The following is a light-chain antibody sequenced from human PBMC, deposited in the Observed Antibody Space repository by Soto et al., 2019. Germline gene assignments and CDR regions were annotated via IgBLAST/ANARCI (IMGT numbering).Light chain of an antibody. J-gene: IGLJ1*01. CDR3: CSYAGSYTFV. CDR2: DVS. Sequence: LTQPRSVSGSPGQSVTISCTGTSSYVGGYNYVSWYQQHPGKAPKLMIYDVSKRPSGVPDRFSGSKSGNTASLTIPGLQAEDEADYYCCSYAGSYTFVFGTGTKVTVL. CDR1: SSYVGGYNY. V-gene: IGLV2-11*01.